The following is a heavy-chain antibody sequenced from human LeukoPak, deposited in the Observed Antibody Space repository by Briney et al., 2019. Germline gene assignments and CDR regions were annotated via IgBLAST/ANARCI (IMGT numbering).Heavy chain of an antibody. J-gene: IGHJ3*02. CDR2: ITSNNYM. V-gene: IGHV3-21*04. D-gene: IGHD3-9*01. Sequence: GGSLRLSCAASGFTFNSFTIHWVRQAPGKGLEWVSSITSNNYMYYADSVKGRFTISRDNAKNSLFLQVSNLRAEDTAVYYCAKEYYDILTGYRTDAFDIWGQGTMVTVSS. CDR3: AKEYYDILTGYRTDAFDI. CDR1: GFTFNSFT.